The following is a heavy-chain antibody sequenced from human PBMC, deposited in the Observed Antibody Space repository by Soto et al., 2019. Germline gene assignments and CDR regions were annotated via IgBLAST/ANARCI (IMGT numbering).Heavy chain of an antibody. CDR1: GFSFSFSSYT. J-gene: IGHJ4*02. D-gene: IGHD1-1*01. CDR2: ISYDENNK. CDR3: ASPRLSSIGTTPIDY. V-gene: IGHV3-30-3*01. Sequence: QVPLVESGGGVVQPGRSLRLSCAASGFSFSFSSYTMHWVRQAPGKGLEWVALISYDENNKYYADSVKGRFTISRDNSKNTLYLQMNSLRAEDTAVYSCASPRLSSIGTTPIDYWGQGTLVTVSS.